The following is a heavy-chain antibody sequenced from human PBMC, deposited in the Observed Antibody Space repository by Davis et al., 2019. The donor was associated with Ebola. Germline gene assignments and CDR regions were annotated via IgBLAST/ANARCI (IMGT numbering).Heavy chain of an antibody. V-gene: IGHV3-33*01. D-gene: IGHD5-24*01. CDR2: IWYDGSNK. Sequence: GESLKISCAASGFTFSSYGMHWVRQAPGKGLEWVAVIWYDGSNKYYADSVKGRFTISRDNSKNTLYLQMNSLRAEDTAVYYCVRGMAGGEIWLQFLDYWGQGTLVTVSS. CDR1: GFTFSSYG. CDR3: VRGMAGGEIWLQFLDY. J-gene: IGHJ4*02.